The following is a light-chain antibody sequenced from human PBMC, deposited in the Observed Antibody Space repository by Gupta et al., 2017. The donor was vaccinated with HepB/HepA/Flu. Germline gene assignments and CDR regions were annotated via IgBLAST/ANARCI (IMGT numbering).Light chain of an antibody. CDR2: DTH. CDR1: AGAVTSGHF. Sequence: QAVVTQEPSLTVSPGGTVTPTCGSSAGAVTSGHFPSWFQQKPGHAPRTLIYDTHNKTSSTPARSSGSRLGGKAALTLAGAQPEDEDDYYCLLFFGVTSVFGTGTKVTVL. CDR3: LLFFGVTSV. J-gene: IGLJ1*01. V-gene: IGLV7-46*01.